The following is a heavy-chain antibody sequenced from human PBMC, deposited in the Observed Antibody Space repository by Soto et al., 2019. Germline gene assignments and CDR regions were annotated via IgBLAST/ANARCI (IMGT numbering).Heavy chain of an antibody. CDR1: GYTFTSYD. CDR3: ARGYCSGGSCPLGDYYYYMDV. Sequence: QVQLVQSGAEVKKPGASVKVSCKASGYTFTSYDINWVRQATGQGLEWMGWMNPNSGNTGYAQKFQGGVTMTRNTSISTAYMELSSLRSEDTAVYYCARGYCSGGSCPLGDYYYYMDVWGKGTTVTVSS. CDR2: MNPNSGNT. D-gene: IGHD2-15*01. J-gene: IGHJ6*03. V-gene: IGHV1-8*01.